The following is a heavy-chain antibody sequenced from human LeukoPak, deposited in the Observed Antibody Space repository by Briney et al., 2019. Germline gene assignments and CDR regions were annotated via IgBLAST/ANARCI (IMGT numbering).Heavy chain of an antibody. J-gene: IGHJ5*02. D-gene: IGHD1-26*01. V-gene: IGHV4-61*01. CDR2: IYNGVNT. CDR3: ARSRAFNSGAFDP. Sequence: SETLSLTCTVSGASVSSASYWTWIRQPPGKGVEWIAHIYNGVNTNYNPPLKSRVTISVDTSKNQFSLRLNSVTAADTAVYYCARSRAFNSGAFDPWGQGGLVTVSS. CDR1: GASVSSASY.